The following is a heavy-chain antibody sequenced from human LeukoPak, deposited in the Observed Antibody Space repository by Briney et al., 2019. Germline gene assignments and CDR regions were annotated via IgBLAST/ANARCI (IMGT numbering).Heavy chain of an antibody. V-gene: IGHV4-34*01. Sequence: SETLSLTCAVSGGAFSNYFWTWIRQPPGKGLEWIAEINDSGSTNSNSSLRSRVAISLDTSKNQFSLRLTSVTPADTAVYYCARGQYCSTTTCYSPRRYFDFWGQGTLVTVSS. CDR2: INDSGST. J-gene: IGHJ4*02. CDR3: ARGQYCSTTTCYSPRRYFDF. CDR1: GGAFSNYF. D-gene: IGHD2-2*01.